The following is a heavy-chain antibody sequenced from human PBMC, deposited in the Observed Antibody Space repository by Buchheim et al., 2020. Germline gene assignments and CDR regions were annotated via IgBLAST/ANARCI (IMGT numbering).Heavy chain of an antibody. CDR2: IGIDGSTT. V-gene: IGHV3-74*01. CDR3: GRGGSNTARGMDV. Sequence: EVQLVESGGGLVQPGGSLRLSCVASGFTFSPYWMHWVRQAPGKVLVWVSRIGIDGSTTNYADSVKGRFTISRDNGQNTLDLQMDSLRAEDTAVYFCGRGGSNTARGMDVWGQETT. J-gene: IGHJ6*02. D-gene: IGHD5-18*01. CDR1: GFTFSPYW.